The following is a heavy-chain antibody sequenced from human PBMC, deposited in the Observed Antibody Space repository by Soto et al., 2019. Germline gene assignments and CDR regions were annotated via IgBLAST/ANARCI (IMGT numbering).Heavy chain of an antibody. CDR2: IRNQSYQETT. CDR3: SGAETPDTASFYFY. J-gene: IGHJ4*02. D-gene: IGHD1-26*01. Sequence: GSTLRLSGTCAGFRLDGFAIKWGRQAPGKRLEWVVLIRNQSYQETTEYAAAVKGTFTISRDTSNGIAYLQMNSMNIEDLAVYYSSGAETPDTASFYFYWGQ. V-gene: IGHV3-49*04. CDR1: GFRLDGFA.